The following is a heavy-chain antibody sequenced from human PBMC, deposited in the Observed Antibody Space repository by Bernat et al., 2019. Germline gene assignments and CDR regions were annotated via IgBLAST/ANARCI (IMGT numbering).Heavy chain of an antibody. V-gene: IGHV3-48*03. Sequence: EVQLVESGGGLVQPGGSLRLSCAASGFTFNNYEMNWVRQAPGKGLEWVAFISSSGSTISYAESVKGRFTISRDNAKKLLYLQMNVMRAEDKAVYFCARDSENYFGSGSYYQYFEFWGQGTLVTVSS. CDR3: ARDSENYFGSGSYYQYFEF. CDR1: GFTFNNYE. CDR2: ISSSGSTI. J-gene: IGHJ4*02. D-gene: IGHD3-10*01.